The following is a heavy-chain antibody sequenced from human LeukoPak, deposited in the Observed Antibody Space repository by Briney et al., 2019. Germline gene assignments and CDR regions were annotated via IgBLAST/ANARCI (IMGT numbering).Heavy chain of an antibody. Sequence: SETLSLTCAVYGGSFSGYYWSWIRQPPGKGLEWIGEINHSGSTNYNPSLKSRVTISVDTSKNQFSLKLSSVTAADTAVYYCARVGLAARPAGRYYYYYYMDVWGKGTTVTVSS. CDR1: GGSFSGYY. V-gene: IGHV4-34*01. CDR3: ARVGLAARPAGRYYYYYYMDV. CDR2: INHSGST. J-gene: IGHJ6*03. D-gene: IGHD6-6*01.